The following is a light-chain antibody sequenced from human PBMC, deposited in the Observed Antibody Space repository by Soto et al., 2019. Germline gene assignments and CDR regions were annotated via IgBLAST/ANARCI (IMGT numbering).Light chain of an antibody. CDR3: QQSYNTPRT. Sequence: DIQMTQSPSSLSASVGDRVTITCRASQSISRNLNWYQQKPGTAPKLLMFGASTLQSGVPSRFSGGGSGTDFTLTITSLQPEDFATYYCQQSYNTPRTFGQGTKVDIK. V-gene: IGKV1-39*01. CDR1: QSISRN. J-gene: IGKJ1*01. CDR2: GAS.